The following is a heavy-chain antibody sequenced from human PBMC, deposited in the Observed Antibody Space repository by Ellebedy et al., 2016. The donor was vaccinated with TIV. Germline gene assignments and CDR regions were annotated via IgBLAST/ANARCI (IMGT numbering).Heavy chain of an antibody. CDR3: ARRRVTGTTGGIDY. Sequence: SETLSLTXTVSGYSISSGYYWGWIRQPPGKGLDWIGSIYYSGSTYYNPSLKSRVTISVDTSKNQFSLKLSSVTAADTAVYYCARRRVTGTTGGIDYWGQGTLVTVSS. D-gene: IGHD1-7*01. CDR2: IYYSGST. CDR1: GYSISSGYY. V-gene: IGHV4-38-2*02. J-gene: IGHJ4*02.